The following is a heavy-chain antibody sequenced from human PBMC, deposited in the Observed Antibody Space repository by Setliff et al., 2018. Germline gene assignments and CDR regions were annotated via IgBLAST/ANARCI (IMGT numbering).Heavy chain of an antibody. CDR1: GYMFKSYG. J-gene: IGHJ4*02. D-gene: IGHD2-8*02. CDR3: ARMSTSGPHYDY. Sequence: ASVKVSCKASGYMFKSYGISWVRQAPGQGLEWVGWISSYNDVTSYAQRFQGRVTLTTDTSTSAAYMELRTLRSDDTAVYYCARMSTSGPHYDYWGQGTLVTVSS. V-gene: IGHV1-18*04. CDR2: ISSYNDVT.